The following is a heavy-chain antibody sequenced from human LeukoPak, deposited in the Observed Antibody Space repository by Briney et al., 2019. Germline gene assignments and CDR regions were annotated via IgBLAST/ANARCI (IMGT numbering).Heavy chain of an antibody. CDR2: INHSGST. CDR3: ARASQSIAAAGYDY. Sequence: SETLSLTCAVYGGSSSGYYGSWIRQPPGKGLEWIGEINHSGSTNYNPSLKSRVTISVDTSKNQFSLKLSSVTAADTAVYYCARASQSIAAAGYDYWGQGTLVTVSS. V-gene: IGHV4-34*01. D-gene: IGHD6-13*01. CDR1: GGSSSGYY. J-gene: IGHJ4*02.